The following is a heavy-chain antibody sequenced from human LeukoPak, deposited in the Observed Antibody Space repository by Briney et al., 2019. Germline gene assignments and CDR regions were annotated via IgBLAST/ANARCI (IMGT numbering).Heavy chain of an antibody. CDR3: ARALLWFGELLLFDY. CDR1: GYTFTSYD. V-gene: IGHV1-8*03. D-gene: IGHD3-10*01. Sequence: ASVKVSCKASGYTFTSYDIKWVRQAPGQGLEWMGWMKPNSGNTGYAQKFQGRVTITRNTSISTAYMELSSLRSEDTAVYYCARALLWFGELLLFDYWGQGTLVTVSS. J-gene: IGHJ4*02. CDR2: MKPNSGNT.